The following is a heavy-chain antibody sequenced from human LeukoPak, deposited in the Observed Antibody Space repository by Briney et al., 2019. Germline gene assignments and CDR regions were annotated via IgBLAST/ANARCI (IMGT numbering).Heavy chain of an antibody. D-gene: IGHD2-2*01. CDR2: FDPEDGET. Sequence: ASVKVSCKVSGYTLTELSMHWVRQAPGKGLEWMGGFDPEDGETIYAQKFQGRVTMTEGTSTDTACMELSSLRSEDTAVYYCATWRYCSSTSCYYYFDYWGQGTLVTVSS. V-gene: IGHV1-24*01. CDR1: GYTLTELS. CDR3: ATWRYCSSTSCYYYFDY. J-gene: IGHJ4*02.